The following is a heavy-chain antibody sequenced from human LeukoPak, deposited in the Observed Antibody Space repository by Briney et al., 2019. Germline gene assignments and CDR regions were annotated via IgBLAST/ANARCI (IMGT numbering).Heavy chain of an antibody. D-gene: IGHD1-7*01. V-gene: IGHV3-30*18. CDR2: ISYDGSNK. CDR3: AKRRGLELLYYYYMDV. Sequence: VQLGGSLRLSCAASGFTFSTYGMHWVRQAPGKGLEWVAVISYDGSNKYYADSVKGRFTISRDNSKNTLYLQMNSLRAEDTAVYYCAKRRGLELLYYYYMDVWGKGTTVTVSS. CDR1: GFTFSTYG. J-gene: IGHJ6*03.